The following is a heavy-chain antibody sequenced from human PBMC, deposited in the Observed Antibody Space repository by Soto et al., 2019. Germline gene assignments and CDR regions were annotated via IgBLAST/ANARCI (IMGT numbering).Heavy chain of an antibody. CDR2: INPNSGGT. D-gene: IGHD3-9*01. Sequence: ASVKVSCKASGYTFTDYYMHWVRQAPGQGLEWMGWINPNSGGTNYAQKFQGWVTMTRDTSISTAYMELSRLRSDDTAVYYCARGGYDILTGYSRANYYYYYGMDVWGQGTTVTVSS. CDR1: GYTFTDYY. V-gene: IGHV1-2*04. CDR3: ARGGYDILTGYSRANYYYYYGMDV. J-gene: IGHJ6*02.